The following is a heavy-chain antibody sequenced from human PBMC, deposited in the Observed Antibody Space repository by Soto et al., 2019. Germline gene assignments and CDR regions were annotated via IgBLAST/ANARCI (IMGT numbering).Heavy chain of an antibody. CDR3: ARDSGSGAAGTYYYYYGMDV. D-gene: IGHD6-13*01. J-gene: IGHJ6*02. Sequence: GGSLRLSCAASGFTVSSNYMSWVRQAPGKGLEWVSVIYSGGSTYYADSVKGRFTISRDNSKNTLYLQMNSLRAEDTAVYYCARDSGSGAAGTYYYYYGMDVWGQGTTVTVSS. CDR2: IYSGGST. CDR1: GFTVSSNY. V-gene: IGHV3-53*01.